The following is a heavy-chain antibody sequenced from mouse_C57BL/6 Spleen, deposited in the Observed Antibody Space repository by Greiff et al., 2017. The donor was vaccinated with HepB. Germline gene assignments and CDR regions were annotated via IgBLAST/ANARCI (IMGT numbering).Heavy chain of an antibody. CDR2: IWGVGST. V-gene: IGHV2-6*01. Sequence: QVQLKESGPGLVAPSQSLSITCTVSGFSLNSYGVDWVRQSPGKGLEWLGVIWGVGSTNYNSALKSRLSISKDNSKSQVFLKMNSLQTEDTAMYYCASGGDYSRFAYWGQGTLVTVSA. CDR3: ASGGDYSRFAY. J-gene: IGHJ3*01. D-gene: IGHD2-13*01. CDR1: GFSLNSYG.